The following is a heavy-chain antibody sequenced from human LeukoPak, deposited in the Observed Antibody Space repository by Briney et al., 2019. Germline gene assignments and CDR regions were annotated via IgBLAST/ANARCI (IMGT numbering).Heavy chain of an antibody. D-gene: IGHD3-22*01. CDR3: ARVSPYDSSGYYYGYYFDY. Sequence: PGGSLRLSCAASGFTFSSYAMHWVRQAPGKGLEWVAVISYDGSNKYYADSVKGRFTISRDNSKNTLYLQMNSLRAEDTAVYYCARVSPYDSSGYYYGYYFDYWGQGTLVTVSS. CDR1: GFTFSSYA. V-gene: IGHV3-30*14. J-gene: IGHJ4*02. CDR2: ISYDGSNK.